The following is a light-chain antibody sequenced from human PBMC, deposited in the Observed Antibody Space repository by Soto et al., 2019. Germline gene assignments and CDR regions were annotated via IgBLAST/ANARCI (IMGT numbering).Light chain of an antibody. CDR3: HQYYSIPRT. Sequence: DIVMTQSPDSLAVSLGERATINCKSSQSVLHSPTNNNYLAWYQKKPGQPPKLLIYWASTRESGVLDRFSGSGSGTDFTLTINSLQAEDAAVYYCHQYYSIPRTFGQGTKVEIK. V-gene: IGKV4-1*01. CDR2: WAS. CDR1: QSVLHSPTNNNY. J-gene: IGKJ1*01.